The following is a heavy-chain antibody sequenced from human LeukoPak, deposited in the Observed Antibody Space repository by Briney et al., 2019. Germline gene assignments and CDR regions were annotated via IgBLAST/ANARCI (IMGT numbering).Heavy chain of an antibody. CDR2: YDPREGER. D-gene: IGHD3-22*01. J-gene: IGHJ4*02. Sequence: ASVTVSCKVSGYFLRELAMHWVRQAPGKGLEWMGGYDPREGERIYAQKFQGRVIMTEDTSADTAYLELGSLRSEDTAVYYCATSYRYDSSGFDFWGQGTLVTVSS. V-gene: IGHV1-24*01. CDR3: ATSYRYDSSGFDF. CDR1: GYFLRELA.